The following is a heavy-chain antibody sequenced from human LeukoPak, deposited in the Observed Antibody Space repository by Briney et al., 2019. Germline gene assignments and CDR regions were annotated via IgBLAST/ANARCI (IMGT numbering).Heavy chain of an antibody. CDR2: ISGSGGST. D-gene: IGHD3-22*01. V-gene: IGHV3-23*01. Sequence: PGGSLRLSCAASGFTFSSYAMSWVRQAPGKGLEWVSAISGSGGSTYYADSVKGRFTISRDNSKNTLYLQMNSLRAEDTAVYYCAKDAPLSAQTGTYYYDSSGYYGFDYWGQGTLVTVSS. J-gene: IGHJ4*02. CDR3: AKDAPLSAQTGTYYYDSSGYYGFDY. CDR1: GFTFSSYA.